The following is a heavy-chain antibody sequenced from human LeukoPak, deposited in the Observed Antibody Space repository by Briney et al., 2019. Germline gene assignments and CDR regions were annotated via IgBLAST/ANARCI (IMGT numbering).Heavy chain of an antibody. CDR2: IIGGAGST. CDR3: AKNYAAGNALYDY. D-gene: IGHD3-10*01. CDR1: GFTFANFG. Sequence: GGSLRLSCAASGFTFANFGMSWVRQAPGKGLEWVSSIIGGAGSTYYADSVQGRFTISRDNSRNTLFLQLNSLTADDSAVYYCAKNYAAGNALYDYWGQGVLVTVSS. J-gene: IGHJ4*02. V-gene: IGHV3-23*01.